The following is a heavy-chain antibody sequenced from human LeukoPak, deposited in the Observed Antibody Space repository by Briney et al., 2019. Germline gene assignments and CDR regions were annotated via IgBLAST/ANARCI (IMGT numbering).Heavy chain of an antibody. Sequence: GGSLRLSCAASGFTFSDYYMSWIRQAPGKGLEWVAVISYDGSNKYYADSVKGRFTISRDNSKNTLYLQMNSLRAEDTAVYYCARMYSGSYFDYWGQGTLVTVSS. J-gene: IGHJ4*02. CDR3: ARMYSGSYFDY. CDR2: ISYDGSNK. CDR1: GFTFSDYY. D-gene: IGHD1-26*01. V-gene: IGHV3-30*03.